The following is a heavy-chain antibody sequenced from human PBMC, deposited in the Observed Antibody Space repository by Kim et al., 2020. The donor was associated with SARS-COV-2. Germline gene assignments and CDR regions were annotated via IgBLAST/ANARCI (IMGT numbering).Heavy chain of an antibody. CDR1: GGSFSGYY. CDR2: INHSGST. CDR3: ARAPIVVVPAAKGYFDY. D-gene: IGHD2-2*01. Sequence: SETLSLTRAVYGGSFSGYYWSWTRQPPGKGLEWIGEINHSGSTNYNPSLKSRVTISVDTSKNQFSLKLSSVTAADTAVYYCARAPIVVVPAAKGYFDYWGQGTLVTVSS. J-gene: IGHJ4*02. V-gene: IGHV4-34*01.